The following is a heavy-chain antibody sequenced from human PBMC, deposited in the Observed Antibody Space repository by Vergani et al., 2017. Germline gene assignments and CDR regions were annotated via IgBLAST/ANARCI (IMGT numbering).Heavy chain of an antibody. D-gene: IGHD2-15*01. V-gene: IGHV4-38-2*02. CDR2: IHRSGST. CDR3: TRHWAVVAANNWFDP. CDR1: GYSITSANY. Sequence: QVQLQESGPGLVKPSETVSLTCTVSGYSITSANYWAWIRQSPGKGLEWIGTIHRSGSTYYNPSLKSLGTISVDTSKSQFSLKLSSVTAADTAVYYCTRHWAVVAANNWFDPWGQGTLVTVSS. J-gene: IGHJ5*02.